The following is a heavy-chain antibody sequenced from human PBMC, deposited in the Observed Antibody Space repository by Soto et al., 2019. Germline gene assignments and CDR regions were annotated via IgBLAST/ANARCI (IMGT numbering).Heavy chain of an antibody. D-gene: IGHD3-3*01. CDR1: GFTFRSYG. CDR2: ISYDGSNK. Sequence: GGSLRLSCAASGFTFRSYGMHWVRQAPGKGLELVAVISYDGSNKYYADSVKGRFTISRDNSNNTLYLQMNSLRAEDTAVYYCAKDYDFWSSFLGGMDVWGQGTTVTVSS. J-gene: IGHJ6*02. V-gene: IGHV3-30*18. CDR3: AKDYDFWSSFLGGMDV.